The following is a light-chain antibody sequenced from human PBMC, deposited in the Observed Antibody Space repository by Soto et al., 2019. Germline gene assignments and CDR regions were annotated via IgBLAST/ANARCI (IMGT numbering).Light chain of an antibody. CDR2: KSS. Sequence: DIQMTQSPSTLSASVGDRVTITCRASQSISHWLAWYQQKPGKAPKLLIYKSSTLQSGVPSRFSGSRSGTDFTFTISSLQPEDIATYYCQQYDNVFTFGQGTRLEIK. CDR1: QSISHW. J-gene: IGKJ5*01. V-gene: IGKV1-5*03. CDR3: QQYDNVFT.